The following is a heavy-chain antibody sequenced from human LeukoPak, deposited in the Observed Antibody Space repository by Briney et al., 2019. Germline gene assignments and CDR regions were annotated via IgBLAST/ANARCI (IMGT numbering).Heavy chain of an antibody. V-gene: IGHV3-23*01. CDR1: GFTFSSYA. J-gene: IGHJ4*02. Sequence: GGSLRLSCAASGFTFSSYAMSWVRQAPGKGLEWVSAISGGGSGTFYADSVKGRFTISRDNSKNTLYLQMNSLRVEGTAIYYCAKTGSLFDCWGQGALVTVSS. CDR2: ISGGGSGT. D-gene: IGHD3-9*01. CDR3: AKTGSLFDC.